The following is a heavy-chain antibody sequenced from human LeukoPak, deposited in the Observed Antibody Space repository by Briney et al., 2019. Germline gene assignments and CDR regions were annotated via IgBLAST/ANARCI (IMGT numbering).Heavy chain of an antibody. CDR3: ARVWSDCYVTNCYISEY. D-gene: IGHD3-3*01. CDR1: GFSFGSYA. V-gene: IGHV3-21*01. J-gene: IGHJ4*02. CDR2: ISSSSTYI. Sequence: GGSLRLSCAALGFSFGSYAMGWTRQAPGERLEWVSSISSSSTYIYYADSVKGRFTISRDDAKNSLFLQMNSLRAEDTAVYYCARVWSDCYVTNCYISEYWGQGTLVTVSS.